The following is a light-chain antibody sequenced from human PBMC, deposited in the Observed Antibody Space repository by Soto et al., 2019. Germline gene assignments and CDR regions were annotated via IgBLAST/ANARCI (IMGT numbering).Light chain of an antibody. CDR1: SSDVGGYDS. CDR2: HVT. Sequence: QSALTQPASVSGSPGQSIAISCTGTSSDVGGYDSVSCYQQHPGKAPKLMIYHVTDRPSGVSNRFSGSTSGNTASLTISGLQAEDEAEDYCISYTSSSLYVFGPGTKVTVL. J-gene: IGLJ1*01. V-gene: IGLV2-14*01. CDR3: ISYTSSSLYV.